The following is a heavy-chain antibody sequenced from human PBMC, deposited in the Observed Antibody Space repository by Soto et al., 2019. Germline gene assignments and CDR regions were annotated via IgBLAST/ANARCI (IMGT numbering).Heavy chain of an antibody. CDR3: ASSGGVVVVPAFYYYYGMDV. J-gene: IGHJ6*02. CDR1: GFPFSSYE. CDR2: ISNSGSTI. V-gene: IGHV3-48*03. Sequence: WGSLRLSCAASGFPFSSYEMNWVRQAPGKGLEWVSYISNSGSTIYYADSVKGRFTISRDNAKNSLYLQMNSLRAEDTAVYYSASSGGVVVVPAFYYYYGMDVWGQGTTVTVSS. D-gene: IGHD2-2*01.